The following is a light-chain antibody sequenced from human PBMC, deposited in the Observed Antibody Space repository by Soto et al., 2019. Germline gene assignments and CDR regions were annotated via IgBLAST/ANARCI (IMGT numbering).Light chain of an antibody. J-gene: IGKJ4*01. Sequence: EIVLTQSPGTLSLSPGERATRSCRASQSVSSGYLAWYQQKPGQAPRLLIYGASSRATGIPDRFSGSGSGTDFTLTISRLEPEDFAVYYCQQYGSSLLTFGGGTKVEIK. CDR1: QSVSSGY. CDR3: QQYGSSLLT. CDR2: GAS. V-gene: IGKV3-20*01.